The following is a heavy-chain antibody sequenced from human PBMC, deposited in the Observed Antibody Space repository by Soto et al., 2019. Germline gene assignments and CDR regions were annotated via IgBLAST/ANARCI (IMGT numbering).Heavy chain of an antibody. CDR1: GDSISSGGYY. Sequence: QVQLQESGPGLVKPSQTLSLTCTVSGDSISSGGYYWSWIGQHPGKGREWIGYIYYNGGAYYIPSLKGRIGISLARSENQFSLRLSSVTAADTAVYYCASVKGGTTRRAFDSWGQGTLVPVSS. J-gene: IGHJ4*02. V-gene: IGHV4-31*03. D-gene: IGHD1-7*01. CDR3: ASVKGGTTRRAFDS. CDR2: IYYNGGA.